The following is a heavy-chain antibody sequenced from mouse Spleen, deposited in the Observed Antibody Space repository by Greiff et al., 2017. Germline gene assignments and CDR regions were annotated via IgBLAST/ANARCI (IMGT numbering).Heavy chain of an antibody. CDR2: ISYDGSN. V-gene: IGHV3-6*01. J-gene: IGHJ4*01. CDR1: GYSITSGYY. CDR3: ARVGGYGSSYDYAMDY. D-gene: IGHD1-1*01. Sequence: VQLKESGPGLVKPSQSLSLTCSVTGYSITSGYYWNWIRQFPGNKLEWMGYISYDGSNNYNPSLKNRISITRDTSKNQFFLKLNSVTTEDTATYYCARVGGYGSSYDYAMDYWGQGTSVTVSS.